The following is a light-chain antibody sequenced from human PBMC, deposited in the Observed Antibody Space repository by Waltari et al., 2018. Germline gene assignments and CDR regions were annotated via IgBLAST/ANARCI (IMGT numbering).Light chain of an antibody. CDR1: QSVNEY. J-gene: IGKJ4*01. CDR2: DAS. CDR3: HVRSNWPPVT. Sequence: EIMLTQSPATLSLSPGERATLSCRASQSVNEYLAWYQQIPGQAPRLLIYDASNRATGIPARFSGSGSGTDFTLTISSLEPEDFAIYYCHVRSNWPPVTFGGGTKVEIK. V-gene: IGKV3-11*01.